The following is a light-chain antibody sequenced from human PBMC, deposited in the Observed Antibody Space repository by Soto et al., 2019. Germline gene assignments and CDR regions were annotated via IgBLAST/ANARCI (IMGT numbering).Light chain of an antibody. CDR1: QGIATG. CDR3: QQFPSL. CDR2: DAS. Sequence: IQLTQSPSSLSASIRDTASITCRASQGIATGLAWYQQKPGAPPRLLIYDASILQRGVPSSFSGSGSGTHSILTLSPLQPEDFSTHHYQQFPSLFGQGTRLEIK. J-gene: IGKJ5*01. V-gene: IGKV1-13*02.